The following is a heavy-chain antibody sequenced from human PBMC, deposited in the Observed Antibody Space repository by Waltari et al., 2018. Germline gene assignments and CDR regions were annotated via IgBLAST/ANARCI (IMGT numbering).Heavy chain of an antibody. V-gene: IGHV4-61*02. D-gene: IGHD1-7*01. Sequence: QVQLQESGPGLVKPSQTLSLTCTVSGGSISSGSYYWSWIRQPAGKGLEWIGRIYTSGSTNYNPSLKSRVTISVDTSKNQFSLKLSSVTAADTAVYYCARDSPARRITGTTGFDPWGQGTLVTVSS. CDR2: IYTSGST. J-gene: IGHJ5*02. CDR1: GGSISSGSYY. CDR3: ARDSPARRITGTTGFDP.